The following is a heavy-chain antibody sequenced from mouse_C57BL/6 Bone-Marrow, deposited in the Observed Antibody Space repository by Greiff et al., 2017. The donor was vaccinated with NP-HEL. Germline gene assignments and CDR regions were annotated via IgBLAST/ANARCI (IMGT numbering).Heavy chain of an antibody. CDR2: IDPETGGT. V-gene: IGHV1-15*01. CDR3: TRGRYYGSSYVWFAY. CDR1: GYTFTDYE. D-gene: IGHD1-1*01. Sequence: QVQLQQSGAELVRPGASVTLSCKASGYTFTDYEMHWVKQTPVHGLEWIGAIDPETGGTAYNQKFKGKAILTADKSSSTAYMELRSLTSEDSAVYYCTRGRYYGSSYVWFAYWGQGTLLTVSA. J-gene: IGHJ3*01.